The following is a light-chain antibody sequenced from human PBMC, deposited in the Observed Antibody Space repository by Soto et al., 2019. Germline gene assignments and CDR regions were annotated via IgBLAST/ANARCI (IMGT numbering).Light chain of an antibody. CDR2: EVT. Sequence: QSALTQPASVSGSPGQSITISCTGTSSDVGVYNYVSWYQQHPGKAPKVMIYEVTNRPPGVSNRFAGSKSGNTASLTIAGLQAEDEADYYCCLYTTSATVVFGTGTKLTVL. CDR1: SSDVGVYNY. CDR3: CLYTTSATVV. J-gene: IGLJ1*01. V-gene: IGLV2-14*01.